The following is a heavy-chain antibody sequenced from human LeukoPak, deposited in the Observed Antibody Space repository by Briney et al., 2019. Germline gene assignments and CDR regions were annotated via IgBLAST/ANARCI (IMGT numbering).Heavy chain of an antibody. CDR3: ARHLGGYYYYYMDV. CDR1: GGTFSSYA. J-gene: IGHJ6*03. Sequence: SVKVSCKASGGTFSSYAISWVRQAPGQGLEWMGGIIPTFGTTNYAQNFQGRVTITADESTSTAYMELSSLRSEDTAVYYCARHLGGYYYYYMDVWGKGTTVTVSS. V-gene: IGHV1-69*13. D-gene: IGHD3-16*01. CDR2: IIPTFGTT.